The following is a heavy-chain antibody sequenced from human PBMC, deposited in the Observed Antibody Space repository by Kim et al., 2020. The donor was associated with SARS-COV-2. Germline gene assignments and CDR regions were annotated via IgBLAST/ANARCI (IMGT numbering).Heavy chain of an antibody. CDR3: ASLTYYYDSSGYYE. CDR1: GGSFSGYY. Sequence: SETLSLTCAVYGGSFSGYYWSWIRQPPGKGLEWIGEINHSGSTNYNPSLKSRVTISVDTSKNQFSLKLSSVTAADTAVYYCASLTYYYDSSGYYERGQ. CDR2: INHSGST. V-gene: IGHV4-34*01. D-gene: IGHD3-22*01. J-gene: IGHJ3*01.